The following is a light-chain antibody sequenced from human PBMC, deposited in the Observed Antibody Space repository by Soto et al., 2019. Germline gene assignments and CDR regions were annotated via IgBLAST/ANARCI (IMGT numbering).Light chain of an antibody. J-gene: IGKJ4*01. CDR1: QRVSSSY. Sequence: EIVLTQSPGTLSLSPGERATLSCRASQRVSSSYLAWYQQKPGQAPRLLMYGASSRATGTPDRFSGSGSGTDFTLTISTLESEDFAVYYCQQYNFWPPLTFGGGTKVEIK. CDR3: QQYNFWPPLT. V-gene: IGKV3-20*01. CDR2: GAS.